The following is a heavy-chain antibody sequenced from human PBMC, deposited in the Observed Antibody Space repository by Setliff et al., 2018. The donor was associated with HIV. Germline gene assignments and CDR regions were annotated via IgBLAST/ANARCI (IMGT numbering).Heavy chain of an antibody. Sequence: PSETLSLTCGASSGSINGYHWSWVRQAPGRGLEWIGYVSYSGSTSYNPSLNSRVTMSVDASRDQFSLKLSSVTAADTAVYYCARTRGRALLSYYFDSWGQGRLVTVS. CDR3: ARTRGRALLSYYFDS. V-gene: IGHV4-59*01. J-gene: IGHJ4*02. CDR1: SGSINGYH. CDR2: VSYSGST.